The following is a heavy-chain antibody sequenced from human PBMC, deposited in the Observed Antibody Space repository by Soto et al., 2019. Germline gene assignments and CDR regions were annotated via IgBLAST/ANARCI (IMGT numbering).Heavy chain of an antibody. CDR3: AREVYSPGLGFEL. CDR1: GFIFSNYA. J-gene: IGHJ5*02. CDR2: IGGAAVST. V-gene: IGHV3-23*01. D-gene: IGHD4-4*01. Sequence: PGGSLRLSCEASGFIFSNYAMSWVRQGPGKGLEWVSVIGGAAVSTDCADSVKGRCTVSRDDSKNTVYLELSSLRFGDTALYYCAREVYSPGLGFELWGQGTLVTVSS.